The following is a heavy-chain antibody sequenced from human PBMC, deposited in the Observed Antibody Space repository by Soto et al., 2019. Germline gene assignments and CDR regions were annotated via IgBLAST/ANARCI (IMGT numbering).Heavy chain of an antibody. CDR2: IYYSGST. CDR3: ARDREDRAWSSYGYYYGMDV. Sequence: SETLSLTCTVSGGSISSGGYYWSWIRQHPGKGLEWIGYIYYSGSTYYNPSLKSRVTISVDTSKNQFSLKLSSVTAADTAVYYCARDREDRAWSSYGYYYGMDVWGQGTTVTVSS. CDR1: GGSISSGGYY. V-gene: IGHV4-31*03. D-gene: IGHD5-18*01. J-gene: IGHJ6*02.